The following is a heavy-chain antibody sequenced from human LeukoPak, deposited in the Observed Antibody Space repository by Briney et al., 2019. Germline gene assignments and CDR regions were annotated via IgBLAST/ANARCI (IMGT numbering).Heavy chain of an antibody. J-gene: IGHJ4*02. D-gene: IGHD1-26*01. Sequence: PSETLSLTCAVSGYSISSGYYWGWIRQPPGKGLEWIRSIYHSGSTYYNPSLKSRVTISVDTSKNQFSLKLSSVTAADTAVYYCARATFGNYYDFDYWGQGTLVTVSS. V-gene: IGHV4-38-2*01. CDR3: ARATFGNYYDFDY. CDR2: IYHSGST. CDR1: GYSISSGYY.